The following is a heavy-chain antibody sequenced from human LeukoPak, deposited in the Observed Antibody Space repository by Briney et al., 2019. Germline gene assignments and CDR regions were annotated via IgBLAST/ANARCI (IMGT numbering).Heavy chain of an antibody. D-gene: IGHD5-18*01. J-gene: IGHJ6*04. CDR3: ARDPGTTAMVRYGMDV. Sequence: GSSVKVSCKASGGTFSSYAMSWVRQAPGQGLEWMGGIIPIFGTANYAQEFQGRVTMTADKSTRTAYVELSSLRSADTAVYYCARDPGTTAMVRYGMDVWGKGTTVTVSS. CDR1: GGTFSSYA. V-gene: IGHV1-69*06. CDR2: IIPIFGTA.